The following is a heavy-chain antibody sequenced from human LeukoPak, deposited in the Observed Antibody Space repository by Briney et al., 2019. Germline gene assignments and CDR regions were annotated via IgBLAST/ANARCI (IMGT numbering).Heavy chain of an antibody. V-gene: IGHV3-66*01. CDR1: GFTVSSNY. CDR3: ARDGRAYYDSSDERYFDY. Sequence: PGGSLRLSCAASGFTVSSNYMSWVRQAPGKGLEWVSVIYSGGSTYYADSVKGRFTISRDNSKNTLYLQMNSLRAEDTAVYYCARDGRAYYDSSDERYFDYWGQGTLVTVSS. J-gene: IGHJ4*02. CDR2: IYSGGST. D-gene: IGHD3-22*01.